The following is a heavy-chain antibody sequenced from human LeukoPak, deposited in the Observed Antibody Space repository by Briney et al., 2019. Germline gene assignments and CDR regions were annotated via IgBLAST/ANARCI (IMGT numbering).Heavy chain of an antibody. CDR3: ATEGKMVRGVYTDY. J-gene: IGHJ4*02. Sequence: GASVKVSCKVSGYTLTELSMDWVRQAPGRGLEWMGGFDPEDGETIYAQKFQGRVTMTEDTSTDTAYMELSGLRSEDTAVYYCATEGKMVRGVYTDYWGQGTLVTVSS. D-gene: IGHD3-10*01. V-gene: IGHV1-24*01. CDR2: FDPEDGET. CDR1: GYTLTELS.